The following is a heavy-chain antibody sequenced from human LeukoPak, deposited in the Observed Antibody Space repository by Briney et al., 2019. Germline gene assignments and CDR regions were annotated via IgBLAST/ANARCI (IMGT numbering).Heavy chain of an antibody. Sequence: SETLSLTCTVSGGSISSGGYYWSWIRQPPGKGLEWIGYIYHSGSTYYNPSLKSRVTISVDRSKNQFSLKLSSVTAADTAVYYCARFPAGEWELLLLDAFDIWGQGTMVTVSS. V-gene: IGHV4-30-2*01. CDR2: IYHSGST. CDR3: ARFPAGEWELLLLDAFDI. CDR1: GGSISSGGYY. D-gene: IGHD1-26*01. J-gene: IGHJ3*02.